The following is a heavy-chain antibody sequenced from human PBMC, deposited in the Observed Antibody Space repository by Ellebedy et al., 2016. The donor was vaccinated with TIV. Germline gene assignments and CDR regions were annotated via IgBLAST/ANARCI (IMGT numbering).Heavy chain of an antibody. CDR1: GYTFTSFG. CDR3: ARDGRVPGNWFDP. V-gene: IGHV1-18*01. D-gene: IGHD6-19*01. Sequence: AASVKVSCKASGYTFTSFGLSWVRQAPGQGLEWMGWISTYNGDTKYAQKVQGRVTLTSDTPTSTAYMELKSLRSDDTAVYYCARDGRVPGNWFDPWGQGTLVTVSS. CDR2: ISTYNGDT. J-gene: IGHJ5*02.